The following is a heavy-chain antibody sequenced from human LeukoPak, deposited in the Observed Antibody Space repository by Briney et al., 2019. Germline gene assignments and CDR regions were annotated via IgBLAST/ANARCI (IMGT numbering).Heavy chain of an antibody. Sequence: SGTLSLTCTVSGGSISSHYWNWIRQPPGKGLEWIGFIYYSGSTNYNPSLKSRVTISADTSKNQISLKLTSVTAADTAVYYCARDSYSSTWYPLGWFDPWGQGTLVTVSS. J-gene: IGHJ5*02. CDR1: GGSISSHY. CDR2: IYYSGST. CDR3: ARDSYSSTWYPLGWFDP. D-gene: IGHD6-13*01. V-gene: IGHV4-59*11.